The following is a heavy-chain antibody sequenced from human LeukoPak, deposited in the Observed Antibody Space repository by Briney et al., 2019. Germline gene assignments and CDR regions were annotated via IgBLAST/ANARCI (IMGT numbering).Heavy chain of an antibody. CDR3: ARGAWTTVTTGAFDI. J-gene: IGHJ3*02. V-gene: IGHV1-18*01. D-gene: IGHD4-17*01. Sequence: GASVKVSCKASGYTFTSYGISWVRQAPGQGLEWMGWISAYNGNTNYAQKLQGRVTMTTDTSTSTAYMELRSLRSDDTAVYYCARGAWTTVTTGAFDIWGQGTMVTVSS. CDR1: GYTFTSYG. CDR2: ISAYNGNT.